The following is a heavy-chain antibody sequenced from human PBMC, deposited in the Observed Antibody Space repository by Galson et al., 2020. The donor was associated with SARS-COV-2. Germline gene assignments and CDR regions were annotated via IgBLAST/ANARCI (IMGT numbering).Heavy chain of an antibody. CDR2: INPNSGGT. CDR3: AREHIAIDSSGYQRYWFDP. Sequence: ASVKVSCKASGYTFTGYYMHWVRQAPGQGLEWMGWINPNSGGTNYAQKFQGRVTMTRDTSISTAYMELSTLRSDDTAVYYCAREHIAIDSSGYQRYWFDPWGQGTLVTVSS. J-gene: IGHJ5*02. V-gene: IGHV1-2*02. CDR1: GYTFTGYY. D-gene: IGHD3-22*01.